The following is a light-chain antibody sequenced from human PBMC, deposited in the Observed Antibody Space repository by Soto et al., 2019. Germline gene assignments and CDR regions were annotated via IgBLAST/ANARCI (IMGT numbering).Light chain of an antibody. V-gene: IGLV2-23*01. J-gene: IGLJ1*01. CDR1: SSDVGSYNL. CDR2: EDS. CDR3: CSYAGSSIFYV. Sequence: QSALTQPPSVSGSPGQSITISCTGTSSDVGSYNLVSWYQQHPGKAPKLMIYEDSKRPSGVSNRFSGSKSGNTASLTISGLQAEDEADYYCCSYAGSSIFYVFGTGTKLTVL.